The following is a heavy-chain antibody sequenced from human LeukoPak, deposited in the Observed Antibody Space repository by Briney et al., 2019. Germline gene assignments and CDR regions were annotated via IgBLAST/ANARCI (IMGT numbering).Heavy chain of an antibody. CDR2: INQDGSDQ. V-gene: IGHV3-7*01. CDR3: AELGITMIGGV. CDR1: GFIFSNSW. Sequence: GGSLRLSCAASGFIFSNSWMNWVRQAPGKGLEWVANINQDGSDQYYVDSVKGRFTISRDNAKNSLYLQMNSLRAEDTAVYYCAELGITMIGGVWGKGTTVTISS. J-gene: IGHJ6*04. D-gene: IGHD3-10*02.